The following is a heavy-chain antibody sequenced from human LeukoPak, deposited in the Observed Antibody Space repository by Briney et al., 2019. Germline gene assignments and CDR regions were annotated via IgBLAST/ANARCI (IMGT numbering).Heavy chain of an antibody. CDR3: ARHVEIAVAGPIDY. J-gene: IGHJ4*02. V-gene: IGHV4-39*01. CDR1: GGSISSSRDY. CDR2: IYYSGST. Sequence: SETLSLTCTVSGGSISSSRDYWGWIRQPPGKGLEWIGRIYYSGSTYYNPSLKSRVTISVDTSKNQFSLKLSSVTAADTAVYYWARHVEIAVAGPIDYWGQGTLVTVSS. D-gene: IGHD6-19*01.